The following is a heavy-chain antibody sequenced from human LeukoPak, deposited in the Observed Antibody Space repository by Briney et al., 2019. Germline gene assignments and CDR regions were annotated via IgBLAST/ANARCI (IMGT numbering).Heavy chain of an antibody. V-gene: IGHV1-3*01. CDR1: GYTFTSYA. J-gene: IGHJ5*02. D-gene: IGHD3-16*02. CDR3: ARDPSGDYVWGSYRQLNWFDP. Sequence: ASVKVSCKASGYTFTSYAMHWVRQAPGQRLEWMGWINAGNGNTKYSQKFQGRVTITRDTSASTAYMELSSLRSEDTAVYYCARDPSGDYVWGSYRQLNWFDPWGQGTLATVSS. CDR2: INAGNGNT.